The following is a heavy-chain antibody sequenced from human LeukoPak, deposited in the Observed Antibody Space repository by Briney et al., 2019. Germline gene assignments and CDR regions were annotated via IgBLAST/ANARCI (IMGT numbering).Heavy chain of an antibody. CDR2: INSDGSWT. CDR1: GNYW. CDR3: VSFYETY. Sequence: GGSLRLSCAASGNYWMHWVRQAPGKGLVWVSRINSDGSWTGYADSVKGRFTISKDNAKNTVYLQMNNLRAEDTAVYYCVSFYETYWGRGTLVTVSS. V-gene: IGHV3-74*01. D-gene: IGHD2-2*01. J-gene: IGHJ4*02.